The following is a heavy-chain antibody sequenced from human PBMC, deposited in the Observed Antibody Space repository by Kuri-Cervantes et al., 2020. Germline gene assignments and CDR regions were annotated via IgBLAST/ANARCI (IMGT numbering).Heavy chain of an antibody. D-gene: IGHD1-26*01. CDR1: GYTFTSCG. CDR2: ISAYNGNT. CDR3: ARDWGGGSYYYYYYYGMDV. J-gene: IGHJ6*02. Sequence: ASVKVSCKASGYTFTSCGISWVRQAPGQGLEWMGWISAYNGNTNCAQKLQGRVTMTTDTSTSTACMELRSLRSDDTAVYYCARDWGGGSYYYYYYYGMDVWGQGTTVTVSS. V-gene: IGHV1-18*01.